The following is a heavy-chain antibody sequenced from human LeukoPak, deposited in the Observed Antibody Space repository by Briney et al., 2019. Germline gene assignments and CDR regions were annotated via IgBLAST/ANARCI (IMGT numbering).Heavy chain of an antibody. CDR1: GFTFSSYS. CDR2: TRDKVNSYTT. V-gene: IGHV3-72*01. D-gene: IGHD2-15*01. J-gene: IGHJ4*02. CDR3: ARTYCSGGSCSYNPLDF. Sequence: GGSLRLSCAASGFTFSSYSMNWVRQAPGKGLEWVGRTRDKVNSYTTEYAASVKGRFTISRDDSKNSLYLQMNSLKTEDTAMYYCARTYCSGGSCSYNPLDFWGQGTLVTVSS.